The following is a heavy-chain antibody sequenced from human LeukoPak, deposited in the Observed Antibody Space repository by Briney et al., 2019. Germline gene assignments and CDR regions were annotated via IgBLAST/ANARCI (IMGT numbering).Heavy chain of an antibody. J-gene: IGHJ4*02. D-gene: IGHD6-13*01. V-gene: IGHV3-23*01. CDR3: AKDQQQLVLRGSDY. CDR2: ISGSGGST. Sequence: GESLRLSCAASGFTFSSYAMSWVRQAPGKGLEWVSAISGSGGSTYYADSVKGRFTISRDNSKNTLYLQMNSLRAEDTAVYYCAKDQQQLVLRGSDYWGQGTLVTVSS. CDR1: GFTFSSYA.